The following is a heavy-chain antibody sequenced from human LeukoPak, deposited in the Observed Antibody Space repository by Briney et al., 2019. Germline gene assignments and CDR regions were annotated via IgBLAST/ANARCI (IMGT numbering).Heavy chain of an antibody. Sequence: ASVKVSCKASGYTFTSYDINWVRQATGQGLEWMGWMNPNSGNTGYAQKFQGRVTMTRNTSISTAYMELSSLRSEDTAVYYCARSPAYDSSGEDAFDIWGQGTMVTVSS. V-gene: IGHV1-8*01. CDR2: MNPNSGNT. J-gene: IGHJ3*02. D-gene: IGHD3-22*01. CDR1: GYTFTSYD. CDR3: ARSPAYDSSGEDAFDI.